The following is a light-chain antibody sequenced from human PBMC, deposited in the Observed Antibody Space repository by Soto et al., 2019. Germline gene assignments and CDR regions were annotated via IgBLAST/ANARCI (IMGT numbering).Light chain of an antibody. Sequence: EIVLMQSPGTLSLSRGERSTLSCRDSQSVSNNYLAWYQQKPGQAPRLLIYGASNTATGIPNRFSGSGSGTDFTLTISRMEPEDSAVYYYQQYGSSGTFGQGTKVDIK. CDR2: GAS. V-gene: IGKV3-20*01. J-gene: IGKJ1*01. CDR3: QQYGSSGT. CDR1: QSVSNNY.